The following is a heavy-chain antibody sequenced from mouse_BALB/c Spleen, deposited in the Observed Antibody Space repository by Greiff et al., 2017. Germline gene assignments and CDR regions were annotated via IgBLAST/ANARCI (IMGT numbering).Heavy chain of an antibody. J-gene: IGHJ4*01. D-gene: IGHD3-1*01. Sequence: DVKLVESGGGLVQPGGSRKLSCAASGFTFSSFGMHWVRQAPEKGLEWVAYISSGSSTIYYADTVKGRFTISRDNPKNTLFLQMTSLRSEDTAMYYCARSGEAYAMDYWGQGTSVTVSS. CDR1: GFTFSSFG. CDR3: ARSGEAYAMDY. V-gene: IGHV5-17*02. CDR2: ISSGSSTI.